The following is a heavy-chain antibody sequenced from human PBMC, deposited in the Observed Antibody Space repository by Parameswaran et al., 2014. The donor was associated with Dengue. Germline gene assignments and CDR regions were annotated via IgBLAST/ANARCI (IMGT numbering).Heavy chain of an antibody. J-gene: IGHJ4*02. V-gene: IGHV3-23*01. CDR1: SGA. CDR3: AKDPNDFWSGYLDY. Sequence: SGARGCGQMPGKGVEWVSAISGSGGSTYYADSVKGRFTISRDNSKNTLYLQMNSLRAEDTAVYYCAKDPNDFWSGYLDYWGQGTLVTVSS. CDR2: ISGSGGST. D-gene: IGHD3-3*01.